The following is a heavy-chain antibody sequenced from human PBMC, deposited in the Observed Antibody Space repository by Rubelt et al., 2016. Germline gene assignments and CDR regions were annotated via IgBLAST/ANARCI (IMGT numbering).Heavy chain of an antibody. Sequence: QVQLVQSGAEVKKPGASVKVSCKASGYTFTSYGISWVRQAPGQGLEWMGWISAYDGNTNYAQKVQGGSTSTTETPTGTAYMELRSLRSDDTAVYFCARDQLALYAFDIWGQGTMVTVSS. J-gene: IGHJ3*02. CDR3: ARDQLALYAFDI. V-gene: IGHV1-18*01. CDR2: ISAYDGNT. D-gene: IGHD1-1*01. CDR1: GYTFTSYG.